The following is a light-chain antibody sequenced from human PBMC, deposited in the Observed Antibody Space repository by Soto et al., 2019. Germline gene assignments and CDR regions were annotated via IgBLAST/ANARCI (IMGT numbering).Light chain of an antibody. CDR2: AAS. CDR3: HQYDKAPQT. J-gene: IGKJ2*01. Sequence: EIVLTQSPGTLSLSPGERATLSCRASQYTTRTYIAWYQQKPGQAPRLLIYAASNRATGIPDKFSGSGSGTDYSLTITRLEPEDSAVYYCHQYDKAPQTFGQGTKVEIK. CDR1: QYTTRTY. V-gene: IGKV3-20*01.